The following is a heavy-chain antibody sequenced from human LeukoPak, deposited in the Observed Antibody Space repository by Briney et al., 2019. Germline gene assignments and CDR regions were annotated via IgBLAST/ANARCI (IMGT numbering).Heavy chain of an antibody. D-gene: IGHD1-1*01. Sequence: PGGSLRLSCAASGFTFSSHAMSWVRQAPGKGLEWVSAISGSGGSTYYADSVKGRFTISRDNSKNTLYLQMNSLRAEDTAVYYCANLERPYPHSNDYWGQGTLVTVSS. CDR2: ISGSGGST. J-gene: IGHJ4*02. V-gene: IGHV3-23*01. CDR1: GFTFSSHA. CDR3: ANLERPYPHSNDY.